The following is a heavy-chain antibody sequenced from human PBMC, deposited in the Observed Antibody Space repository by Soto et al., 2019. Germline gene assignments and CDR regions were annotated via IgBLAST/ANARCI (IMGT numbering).Heavy chain of an antibody. CDR1: GFTFSSYA. CDR3: AKGCTNGVCFDY. D-gene: IGHD2-8*01. V-gene: IGHV3-23*01. CDR2: ISGSGGST. J-gene: IGHJ4*02. Sequence: GGSLRLSCAASGFTFSSYAMSWVRQAPGKGLEWVSAISGSGGSTSYADSVKGRCTISRDNSKNTLYLQMNSLRAEDTAVYYCAKGCTNGVCFDYWGQGTLVTVSS.